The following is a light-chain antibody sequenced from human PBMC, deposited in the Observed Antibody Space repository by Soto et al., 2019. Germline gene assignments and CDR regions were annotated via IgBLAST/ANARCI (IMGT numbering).Light chain of an antibody. Sequence: QSALTQPASVSGSPGQSITISCTGTNSDVGGYNYVSWYQQHPGKAPDLMIYEVSHRPSGVSNRFSGSKSDNTASLTISGLQAEDEADYYCSSYTSISTLYVFGTGTKVTVL. CDR1: NSDVGGYNY. V-gene: IGLV2-14*01. CDR2: EVS. CDR3: SSYTSISTLYV. J-gene: IGLJ1*01.